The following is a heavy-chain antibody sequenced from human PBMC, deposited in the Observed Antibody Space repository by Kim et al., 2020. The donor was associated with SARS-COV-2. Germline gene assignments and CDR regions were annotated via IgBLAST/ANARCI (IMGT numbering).Heavy chain of an antibody. CDR3: ARGEIVVVPAAMLGADYYYGMDV. CDR1: GGTFSSYA. CDR2: IIPIFGTA. J-gene: IGHJ6*02. V-gene: IGHV1-69*13. D-gene: IGHD2-2*01. Sequence: SVKVSCKASGGTFSSYAISWVRQAPGQGLEWMGGIIPIFGTANYAQKFQGRVTITADESTSTAYMELSSLRSEDTAVYYCARGEIVVVPAAMLGADYYYGMDVWGQGTTVTVSS.